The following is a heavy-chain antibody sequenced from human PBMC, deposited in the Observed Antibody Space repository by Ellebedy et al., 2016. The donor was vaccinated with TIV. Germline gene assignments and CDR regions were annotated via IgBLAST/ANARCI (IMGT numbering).Heavy chain of an antibody. J-gene: IGHJ4*02. Sequence: SETLSLXXTVSGGSISSYYWSWIRQQPGKGLEWIGYIYDSGSTYYNPSLKSRTALSVDTSKNQFSLRLTSVTAADTAVYYCARSNGAGSSWPFDYWGQGTLVTVSS. CDR2: IYDSGST. CDR1: GGSISSYY. V-gene: IGHV4-59*06. CDR3: ARSNGAGSSWPFDY. D-gene: IGHD6-13*01.